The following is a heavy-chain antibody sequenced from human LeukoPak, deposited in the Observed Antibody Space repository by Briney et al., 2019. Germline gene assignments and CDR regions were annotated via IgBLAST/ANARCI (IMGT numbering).Heavy chain of an antibody. D-gene: IGHD3-3*01. CDR2: INPNSGGT. V-gene: IGHV1-2*02. CDR3: ARDPVVVIIPYYYYGMDV. Sequence: ASVTVSCKASGYTFTGYYMHWVRQAPGQGLEWMGWINPNSGGTNYAQKFQGRVTMTRDTSISTAYMELSRLRSDDTAVYYCARDPVVVIIPYYYYGMDVWGQGATVTVSS. J-gene: IGHJ6*02. CDR1: GYTFTGYY.